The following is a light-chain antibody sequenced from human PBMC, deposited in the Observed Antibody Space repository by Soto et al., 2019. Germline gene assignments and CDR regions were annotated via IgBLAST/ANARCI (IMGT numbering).Light chain of an antibody. CDR3: QQLNSYPY. J-gene: IGKJ4*01. CDR2: AAS. Sequence: DIQLTQSPSFLSASVGDRVTITCRASQGISSYLAWYQQKPGKAPKLRIYAASTLQSGVPSRFSGSGSGTEFTLTISSLQPEDFATYYCQQLNSYPYFGGGTKVDIK. V-gene: IGKV1-9*01. CDR1: QGISSY.